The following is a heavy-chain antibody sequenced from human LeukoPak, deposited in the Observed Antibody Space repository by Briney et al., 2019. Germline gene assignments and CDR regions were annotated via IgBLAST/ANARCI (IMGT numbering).Heavy chain of an antibody. Sequence: SVKVSCKASGGTFSSYAISWVRQAPGQGLEWMGGIIPIFGTANYAQKFQGRVTITADESTSTAYMELSSLRSEDTAVYYCAVLGDCSSTSCYYNDYYGMDVWGKGTTVTVSS. CDR3: AVLGDCSSTSCYYNDYYGMDV. D-gene: IGHD2-2*01. CDR2: IIPIFGTA. J-gene: IGHJ6*04. V-gene: IGHV1-69*01. CDR1: GGTFSSYA.